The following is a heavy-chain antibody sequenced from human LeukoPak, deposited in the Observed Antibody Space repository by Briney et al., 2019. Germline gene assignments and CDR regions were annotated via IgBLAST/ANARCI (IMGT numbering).Heavy chain of an antibody. V-gene: IGHV4-39*07. CDR2: IYYSGST. Sequence: KASETLSLTCTVSGGSISSSSYYWGWIRQPPGKGLEWIGSIYYSGSTNYNPSLKSRVTISVDTSKNQFSLKLSSVTAADTAVYYCARAAYSGSYHSDYWGQGTLVTVSS. J-gene: IGHJ4*02. CDR1: GGSISSSSYY. D-gene: IGHD1-26*01. CDR3: ARAAYSGSYHSDY.